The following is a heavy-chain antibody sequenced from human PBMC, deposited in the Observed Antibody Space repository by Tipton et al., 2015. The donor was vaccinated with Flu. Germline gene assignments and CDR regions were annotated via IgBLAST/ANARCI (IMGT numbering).Heavy chain of an antibody. J-gene: IGHJ2*01. CDR2: ISTGSSYI. D-gene: IGHD6-6*01. V-gene: IGHV3-21*01. CDR1: GFTFSSYS. CDR3: ARTKQLVWYFDL. Sequence: QLVQSGGGLIQPGGSLRLSCAASGFTFSSYSMNWVRQAPGKGLEWVSSISTGSSYIYYADSVKGRFTISRDNAKNSLYLQMNSLRAEDTAVYYCARTKQLVWYFDLWGRGTLVTVSS.